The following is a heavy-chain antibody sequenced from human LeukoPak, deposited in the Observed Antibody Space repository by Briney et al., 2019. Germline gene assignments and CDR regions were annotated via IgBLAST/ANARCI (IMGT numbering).Heavy chain of an antibody. Sequence: GRSLRLSCAASGFNFSNYGMHWVRQVPGTGLEWVSVIWYDGNTKYYANYVKGRFTVSRDNSKNTLYLQMNILRPEDTAIYYCARDSGFGELVTYYFDYWGRGTLVTVSS. D-gene: IGHD3-10*01. CDR2: IWYDGNTK. V-gene: IGHV3-33*01. J-gene: IGHJ4*02. CDR1: GFNFSNYG. CDR3: ARDSGFGELVTYYFDY.